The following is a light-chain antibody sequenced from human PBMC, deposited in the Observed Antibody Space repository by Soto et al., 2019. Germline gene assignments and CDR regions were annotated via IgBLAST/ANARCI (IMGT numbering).Light chain of an antibody. Sequence: QSMLTQPPSASGTPGQRVIISCSGSSSNIGSNTVNWYQQLPGTAPKLLIYSHNQRPSGVPDRFSGSQSATSASLAISGLQSEDEADYYCATWDDRLDGYVFGTGTKLTVL. CDR2: SHN. J-gene: IGLJ1*01. CDR1: SSNIGSNT. V-gene: IGLV1-44*01. CDR3: ATWDDRLDGYV.